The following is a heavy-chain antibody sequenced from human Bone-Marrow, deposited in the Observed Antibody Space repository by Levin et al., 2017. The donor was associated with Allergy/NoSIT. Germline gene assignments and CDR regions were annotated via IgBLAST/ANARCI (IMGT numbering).Heavy chain of an antibody. CDR3: ARDQGITGDYDY. CDR1: GFAFSDYY. D-gene: IGHD3-3*01. V-gene: IGHV3-11*01. Sequence: PGGSLRLSCAASGFAFSDYYMSWIRQAPGKGLEWISYITIGNSVYYADSVKGRFTISRDNSKNSVFLQLNSLRPEDTAIYYCARDQGITGDYDYWGQGTLVTVSS. J-gene: IGHJ4*02. CDR2: ITIGNSV.